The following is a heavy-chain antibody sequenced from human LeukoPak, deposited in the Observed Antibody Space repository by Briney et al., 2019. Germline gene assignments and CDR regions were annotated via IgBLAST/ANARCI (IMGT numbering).Heavy chain of an antibody. CDR2: IYSDGST. Sequence: GGSLRLSCAVSGFTVSSNYMSWVGQAPGKGLEGVSLIYSDGSTYYADSVKGRFTISKDNSKNTLYLQMNRLRADDTAVYYCARDADEVAGLFDYWGHGTLVTVSS. D-gene: IGHD6-19*01. V-gene: IGHV3-53*01. CDR3: ARDADEVAGLFDY. CDR1: GFTVSSNY. J-gene: IGHJ4*01.